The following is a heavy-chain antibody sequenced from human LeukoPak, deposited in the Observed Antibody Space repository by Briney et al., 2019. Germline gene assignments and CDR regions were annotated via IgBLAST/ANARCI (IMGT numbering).Heavy chain of an antibody. Sequence: SETLSLACTVSGGSISSYYWSWIRQPPGKGLEWIGYIYYSGSTNYNPSLKSRVTISVDTSKNQFSLKLSSVTAADTAVYYCARLGSSWRLDYWGQGTLVTVSS. CDR1: GGSISSYY. V-gene: IGHV4-59*08. CDR3: ARLGSSWRLDY. D-gene: IGHD6-13*01. CDR2: IYYSGST. J-gene: IGHJ4*02.